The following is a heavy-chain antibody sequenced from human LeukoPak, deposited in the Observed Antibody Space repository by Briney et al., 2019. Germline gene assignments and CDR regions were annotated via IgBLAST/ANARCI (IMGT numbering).Heavy chain of an antibody. J-gene: IGHJ3*02. CDR2: IIPMFGTP. Sequence: SVKVSCKASGGTFSSYGISWVRQAPGQGLEWMGGIIPMFGTPYYAQKFKGRVTITADESTTTAYMELSSLRSEDTAVYYCARARRTTVTRADAFDIWGQGTMVTVSS. CDR3: ARARRTTVTRADAFDI. CDR1: GGTFSSYG. V-gene: IGHV1-69*01. D-gene: IGHD4-17*01.